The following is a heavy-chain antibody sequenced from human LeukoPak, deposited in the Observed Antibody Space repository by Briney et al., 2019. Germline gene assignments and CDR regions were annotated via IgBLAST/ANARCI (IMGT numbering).Heavy chain of an antibody. CDR2: ISAYNGNT. Sequence: ASVKVSCKASGYTFTSYGISWVRQAPGQGLEWMGWISAYNGNTNYAQKLQGRVTMTTDTSTSTAYMELRSLRSVDTAVYYCAVGYCSGGSCYSIFDWFDPWGQGTLVTVSS. V-gene: IGHV1-18*01. CDR3: AVGYCSGGSCYSIFDWFDP. CDR1: GYTFTSYG. J-gene: IGHJ5*02. D-gene: IGHD2-15*01.